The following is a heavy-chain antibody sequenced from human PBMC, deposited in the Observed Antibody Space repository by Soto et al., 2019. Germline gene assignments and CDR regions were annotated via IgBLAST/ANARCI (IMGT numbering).Heavy chain of an antibody. V-gene: IGHV4-59*07. CDR2: IYYSGST. Sequence: PSDTLSLTXTVHGGSISSYYWSWIRQPPGKGLEWIGYIYYSGSTNYNPSLKSRVTISVDTSKNQFSLKLSSVTAADTAVYYCAADYGDPDYYYYGMDVWGQGTTVTVSS. CDR1: GGSISSYY. J-gene: IGHJ6*02. CDR3: AADYGDPDYYYYGMDV. D-gene: IGHD4-17*01.